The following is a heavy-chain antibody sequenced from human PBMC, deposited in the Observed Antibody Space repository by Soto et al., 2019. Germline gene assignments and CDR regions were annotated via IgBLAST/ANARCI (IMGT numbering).Heavy chain of an antibody. D-gene: IGHD3-22*01. V-gene: IGHV1-69*13. Sequence: ASVKVSCKAPGGTLSSYGISWARQAPGQGPEWMGGISPVFGTTNYAQKFQGRVTITADESTSTAYMELSSLRSEDTAVYYCVRKVHYYDSSGYFDYWGQGTLVTVSS. CDR2: ISPVFGTT. CDR3: VRKVHYYDSSGYFDY. J-gene: IGHJ4*02. CDR1: GGTLSSYG.